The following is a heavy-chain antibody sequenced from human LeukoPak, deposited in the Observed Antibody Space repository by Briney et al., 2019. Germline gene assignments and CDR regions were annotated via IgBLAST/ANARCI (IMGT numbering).Heavy chain of an antibody. V-gene: IGHV1-58*01. CDR2: IVVGSGNT. Sequence: SVKVSCKASGFTFTSSAVQWVRQARGQRLEWIGWIVVGSGNTNYAQKFQERVTITRDMSPSTAYMELSSLRSEDTAVYYCAADQAVYYDFWSGYPNGFDYWGQGTLVTVSS. CDR3: AADQAVYYDFWSGYPNGFDY. CDR1: GFTFTSSA. D-gene: IGHD3-3*01. J-gene: IGHJ4*02.